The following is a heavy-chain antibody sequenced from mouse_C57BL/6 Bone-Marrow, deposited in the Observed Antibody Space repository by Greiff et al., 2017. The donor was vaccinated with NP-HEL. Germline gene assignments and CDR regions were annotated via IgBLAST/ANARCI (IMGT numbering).Heavy chain of an antibody. V-gene: IGHV1-26*01. CDR1: GYTFTDYY. Sequence: EVKLQQSGPELVKPGASVKISCKASGYTFTDYYMNWVKQSHGKSLEWIGDINPNNGGTSYNQKFKGKATLTVDKSSSTAYMELRSLTSEDSAVYYCASLYWGQGTLVTVSA. J-gene: IGHJ3*01. CDR3: ASLY. CDR2: INPNNGGT.